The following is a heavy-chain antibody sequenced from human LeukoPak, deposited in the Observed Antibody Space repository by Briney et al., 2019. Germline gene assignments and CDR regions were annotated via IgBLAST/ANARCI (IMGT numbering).Heavy chain of an antibody. J-gene: IGHJ4*02. CDR1: GGSFSGYY. D-gene: IGHD2-15*01. V-gene: IGHV4-34*01. Sequence: SETLSLTCAVYGGSFSGYYWSWIRQTPGKGLEWIGEINHSGSTNYSPSLKSRVTISVDTSKNQFSLKLSSVTAADTAVYYCARVGDCSGGGCYRNYFDYSGQGTLVTVSS. CDR3: ARVGDCSGGGCYRNYFDY. CDR2: INHSGST.